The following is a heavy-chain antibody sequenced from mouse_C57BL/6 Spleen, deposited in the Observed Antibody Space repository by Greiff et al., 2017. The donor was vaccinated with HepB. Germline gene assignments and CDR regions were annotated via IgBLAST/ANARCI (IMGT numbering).Heavy chain of an antibody. J-gene: IGHJ3*01. Sequence: EVQLQQSGPELVKPGASVKISCKASGYSFTGYYMNWVKQSPEKSLEWIGEINPSTGGTTYNQKFKAKATLTVDKSSSTAYMPLKSLTSEDSAVYYCARGRFAYWGQGTLVTVSA. CDR3: ARGRFAY. CDR2: INPSTGGT. CDR1: GYSFTGYY. V-gene: IGHV1-42*01.